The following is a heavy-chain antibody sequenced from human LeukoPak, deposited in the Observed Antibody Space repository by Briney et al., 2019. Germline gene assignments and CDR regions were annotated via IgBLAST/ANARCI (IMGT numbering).Heavy chain of an antibody. D-gene: IGHD5-18*01. J-gene: IGHJ6*02. Sequence: PGGSLRLSCAASGFTFSSYSRNWVRQAPGKGLEWVSSISSSSSYIYYADSVKGRFTISRDNAKNSLYLQMNSLRAEDTAVYYCARGVYWIQLWPYYYYGMDVWGQGTTVTVSS. CDR3: ARGVYWIQLWPYYYYGMDV. CDR1: GFTFSSYS. CDR2: ISSSSSYI. V-gene: IGHV3-21*01.